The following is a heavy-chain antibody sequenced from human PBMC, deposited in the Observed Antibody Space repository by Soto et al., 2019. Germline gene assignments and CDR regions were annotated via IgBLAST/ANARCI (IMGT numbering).Heavy chain of an antibody. CDR3: ARMTTPSYFDY. V-gene: IGHV4-59*01. CDR1: GGSISSYY. J-gene: IGHJ4*02. CDR2: IYYSGST. D-gene: IGHD4-4*01. Sequence: SETLSLTCTVSGGSISSYYWSWIRQPPGKGLEWIGYIYYSGSTNYNPSLKSRVTISVDTSKNQFSLKLSSVTAADTAVYYCARMTTPSYFDYWGQGTLVTVSS.